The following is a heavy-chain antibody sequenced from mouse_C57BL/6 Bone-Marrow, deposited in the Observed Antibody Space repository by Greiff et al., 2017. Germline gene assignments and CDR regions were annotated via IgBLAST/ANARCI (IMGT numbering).Heavy chain of an antibody. CDR1: GYTFTSYW. Sequence: QVHVKQPGAELVMPGASVKLSCKASGYTFTSYWMHWVKQRPGQGLEWIGEIDPSDSYTNYNQKFKGKSTLTVDKSSSTAYMQLSSLTSEDSAVYYCAREGAITTVVDWYCDVWGTGTTVTVSS. J-gene: IGHJ1*03. V-gene: IGHV1-69*01. CDR2: IDPSDSYT. D-gene: IGHD1-1*01. CDR3: AREGAITTVVDWYCDV.